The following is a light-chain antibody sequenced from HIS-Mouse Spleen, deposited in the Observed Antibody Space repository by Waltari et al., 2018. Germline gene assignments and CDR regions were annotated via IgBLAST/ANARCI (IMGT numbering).Light chain of an antibody. CDR1: ALPKKY. CDR3: YSTDSSGNHRV. V-gene: IGLV3-10*01. J-gene: IGLJ2*01. CDR2: EDS. Sequence: SYELTQPPSVSVSPGQTARITCSGDALPKKYAYWYQQKSGQAPVLVIYEDSKRPSGIPGGFSGPRSGTMATLTIRGAQVEDEADYYCYSTDSSGNHRVFGGGTKLTVL.